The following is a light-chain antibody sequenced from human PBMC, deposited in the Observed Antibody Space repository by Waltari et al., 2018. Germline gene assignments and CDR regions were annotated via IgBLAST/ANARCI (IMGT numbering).Light chain of an antibody. CDR2: DAS. CDR1: QDISNY. V-gene: IGKV1-33*01. Sequence: DIQMTQSPSCLSASVGDGVTLTCQASQDISNYLNWYQQKPGKAPKLLIYDASNLETGVPSRFSGSGSGTDFTFTISSLQPEDIATYYCQQYDNLLWTFGQGTKLEIK. J-gene: IGKJ1*01. CDR3: QQYDNLLWT.